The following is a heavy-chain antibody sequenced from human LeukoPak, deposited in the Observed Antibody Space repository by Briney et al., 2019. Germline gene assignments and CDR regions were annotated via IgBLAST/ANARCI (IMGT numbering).Heavy chain of an antibody. CDR1: GYTFTGYH. CDR3: TYISTSGNY. CDR2: INPNSGDT. D-gene: IGHD6-13*01. J-gene: IGHJ4*02. V-gene: IGHV1-2*02. Sequence: ASVKVSCKAPGYTFTGYHMHWVRQAPGQGLEWMGWINPNSGDTHYAQKFQGRVTMTSDTSISTAYLELSRLTSDDTAVFYCTYISTSGNYWGQGTLVTVSS.